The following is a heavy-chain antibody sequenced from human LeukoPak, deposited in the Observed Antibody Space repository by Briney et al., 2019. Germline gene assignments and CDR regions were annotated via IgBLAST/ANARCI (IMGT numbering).Heavy chain of an antibody. Sequence: SQTLSLTCAISGDSVSSNSAAWNWIRQSPSRGLEWLGRTYYRSKWYNDYAVSVKSRITNNPDTSKNQFSLQLNSVTPEDTAVYYCARDGEWELYNWFDPWGQGTLVTVSS. D-gene: IGHD1-26*01. V-gene: IGHV6-1*01. J-gene: IGHJ5*02. CDR2: TYYRSKWYN. CDR3: ARDGEWELYNWFDP. CDR1: GDSVSSNSAA.